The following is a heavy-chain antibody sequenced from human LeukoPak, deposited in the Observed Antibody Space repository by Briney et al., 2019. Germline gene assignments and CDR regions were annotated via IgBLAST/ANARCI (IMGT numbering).Heavy chain of an antibody. CDR1: GFTFDDYA. J-gene: IGHJ5*02. CDR3: AKDFGPWGDWRTGWFDP. Sequence: PGGSLRLSCAASGFTFDDYAMHWVRHAPGKGLEWVSGISWNSGSIGYADSVKGRFTISRDNAKNSLYLQMNSLRAEDTALYYCAKDFGPWGDWRTGWFDPWGQGTLVTVSS. CDR2: ISWNSGSI. D-gene: IGHD2-21*02. V-gene: IGHV3-9*01.